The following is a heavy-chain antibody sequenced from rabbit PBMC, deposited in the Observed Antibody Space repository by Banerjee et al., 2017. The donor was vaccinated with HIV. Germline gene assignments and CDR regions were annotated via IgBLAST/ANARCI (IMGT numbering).Heavy chain of an antibody. J-gene: IGHJ4*01. D-gene: IGHD4-1*01. CDR2: IYSSSGST. Sequence: QEQLEESGGDLVKPEGSLTLTCTASGFSFSNKCVMCWVRQAPGKGLEWIGCIYSSSGSTDYATWVNGRFTISLDNAQKTVFLQMTSLTAADTASYFCARDLAGVIGWNFNLWGPGTLVTVS. CDR3: ARDLAGVIGWNFNL. CDR1: GFSFSNKCV. V-gene: IGHV1S45*01.